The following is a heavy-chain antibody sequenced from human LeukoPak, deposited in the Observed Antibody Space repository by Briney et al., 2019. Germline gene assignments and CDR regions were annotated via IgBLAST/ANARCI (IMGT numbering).Heavy chain of an antibody. CDR2: IIPIFGTA. D-gene: IGHD3-10*01. V-gene: IGHV1-69*05. Sequence: ASVKVSCKASGGTFSSYAISWVRQAPGQGLEWMGGIIPIFGTANYAQKFQDRVTITTDESTSTAYMELSSLRAEDTAVYYCAREYYGSGEKNYYMDVWGKGTTVTVSS. CDR1: GGTFSSYA. J-gene: IGHJ6*03. CDR3: AREYYGSGEKNYYMDV.